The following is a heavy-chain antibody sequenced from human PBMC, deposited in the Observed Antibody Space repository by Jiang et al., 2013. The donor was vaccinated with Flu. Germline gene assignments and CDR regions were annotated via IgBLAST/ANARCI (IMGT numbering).Heavy chain of an antibody. V-gene: IGHV7-4-1*02. CDR2: INTNTGNP. Sequence: FTSYAMNWVRQAPGQGLEWMGWINTNTGNPTYAQGFTGRFVFSLDTSVSTAYLQISSLKAEDTAVYYCARAFRRWLTVTTGNYDYWGQGTLVTVSS. J-gene: IGHJ4*02. D-gene: IGHD4-17*01. CDR1: FTSYA. CDR3: ARAFRRWLTVTTGNYDY.